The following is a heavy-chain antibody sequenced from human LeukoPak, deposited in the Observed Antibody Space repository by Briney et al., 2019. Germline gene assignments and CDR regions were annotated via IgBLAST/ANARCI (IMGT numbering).Heavy chain of an antibody. J-gene: IGHJ6*03. CDR3: ARVVVPAAITFGYYYYYYMDV. D-gene: IGHD2-2*02. V-gene: IGHV1-18*01. CDR1: AYTFTSYG. CDR2: IGAYNGNT. Sequence: GASVKVSCKASAYTFTSYGISWVRQAPGQGLEWMGWIGAYNGNTNYAQKLQGRVTTTTDTSPSTAYMELRSLRSDDTAVYYCARVVVPAAITFGYYYYYYMDVWGKGTTVTVSS.